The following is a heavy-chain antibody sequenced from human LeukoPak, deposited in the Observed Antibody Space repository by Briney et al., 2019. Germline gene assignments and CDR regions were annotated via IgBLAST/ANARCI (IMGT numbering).Heavy chain of an antibody. D-gene: IGHD6-13*01. CDR2: IRSKAYGGTT. V-gene: IGHV3-49*03. J-gene: IGHJ4*02. Sequence: GGSLRLSCTASGFTFGDYTMNWFRQAPGKGLEWVGFIRSKAYGGTTEYAASVKGRFTISRDDSKSIAYLQMNSLKTEDTAVYYCAKTYSSSWYGLLDYWGQGTLVTVSS. CDR1: GFTFGDYT. CDR3: AKTYSSSWYGLLDY.